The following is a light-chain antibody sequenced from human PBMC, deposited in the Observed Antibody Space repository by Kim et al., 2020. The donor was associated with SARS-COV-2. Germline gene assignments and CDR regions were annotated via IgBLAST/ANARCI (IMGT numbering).Light chain of an antibody. J-gene: IGLJ3*02. V-gene: IGLV3-1*01. CDR1: KLGDKY. CDR3: QAWDSSTAV. CDR2: QHT. Sequence: SYELTQPPSVSVSPGQTASITCSGSKLGDKYACWYQKKPGQSPVLVIYQHTKRPSGISQRFSGSNSGNTATLTISRAQTMDEADYYCQAWDSSTAVFGGGTQLTVL.